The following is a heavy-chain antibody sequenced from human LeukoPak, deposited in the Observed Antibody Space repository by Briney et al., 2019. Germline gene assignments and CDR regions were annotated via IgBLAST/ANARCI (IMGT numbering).Heavy chain of an antibody. CDR2: ISGSGGST. Sequence: GGSLRLSCAASGFTFSSYAMSWVRQAPGKGLEWVSAISGSGGSTYYADSVKGRFAISRDNSKNTLYLQMNSLRAEDTAVYYCAKDGENSYGYEFDYWGQGTLVTVSS. J-gene: IGHJ4*02. V-gene: IGHV3-23*01. CDR1: GFTFSSYA. D-gene: IGHD5-18*01. CDR3: AKDGENSYGYEFDY.